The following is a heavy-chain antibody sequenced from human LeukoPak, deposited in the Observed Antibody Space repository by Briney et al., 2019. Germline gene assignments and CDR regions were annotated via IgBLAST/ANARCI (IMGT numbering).Heavy chain of an antibody. Sequence: GGSLRLSCAASGFTVSNNYMSWVRQAPGKGLEWVSVIHSGGTTNYADSVQGRFTISRDNSKTTVYLHMNSLRAEDTAVYYCARDSDSGYGPFASWGQGTLVTVSA. CDR2: IHSGGTT. CDR1: GFTVSNNY. V-gene: IGHV3-53*01. D-gene: IGHD5-12*01. J-gene: IGHJ4*02. CDR3: ARDSDSGYGPFAS.